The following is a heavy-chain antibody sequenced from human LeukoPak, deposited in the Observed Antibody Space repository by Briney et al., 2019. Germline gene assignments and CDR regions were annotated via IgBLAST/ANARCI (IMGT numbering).Heavy chain of an antibody. CDR3: AGDPGSSNPFDY. V-gene: IGHV1-69*06. CDR2: IIPIFGTA. J-gene: IGHJ4*02. D-gene: IGHD6-6*01. CDR1: GGTFSSYA. Sequence: ASVKVSCKASGGTFSSYAISWVRQAPGQGLEWMGGIIPIFGTANYAQKFQGRVTITADKSTSTAYMELSSLRSEDTAVYYCAGDPGSSNPFDYWGQGTLVTVSS.